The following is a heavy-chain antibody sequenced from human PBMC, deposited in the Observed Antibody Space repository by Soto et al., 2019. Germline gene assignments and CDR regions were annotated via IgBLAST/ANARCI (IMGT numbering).Heavy chain of an antibody. J-gene: IGHJ6*04. CDR3: AKGVELDV. V-gene: IGHV3-23*01. D-gene: IGHD1-26*01. CDR1: GFSFSSFA. CDR2: IGDSGAST. Sequence: EVLLLESGGGLVQPGGSLRLSCEASGFSFSSFAMNWVRQAPGKGLEWVSAIGDSGASTYYADSVKGRFTISRDNSRNTLYLQLNSLGDEDTAVYYCAKGVELDVWGNGTTVTVSS.